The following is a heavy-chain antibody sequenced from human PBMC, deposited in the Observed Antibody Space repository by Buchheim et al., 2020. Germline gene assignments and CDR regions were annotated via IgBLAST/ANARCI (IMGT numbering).Heavy chain of an antibody. J-gene: IGHJ4*02. CDR1: GGSISSYY. D-gene: IGHD1-26*01. CDR2: IYYSGST. CDR3: ARVADSGSYPPEADY. Sequence: QVQLQESGPGPVKPSETLSLTCTVSGGSISSYYWSWIRQPPGKGLEWIGYIYYSGSTNYNPSLKSRVTISVDTAKTQYSMKLSSVTAADTAVYYCARVADSGSYPPEADYWGQGTL. V-gene: IGHV4-59*01.